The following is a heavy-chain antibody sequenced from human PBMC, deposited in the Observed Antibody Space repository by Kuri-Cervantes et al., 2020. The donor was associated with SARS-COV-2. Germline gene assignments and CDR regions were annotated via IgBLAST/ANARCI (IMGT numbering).Heavy chain of an antibody. D-gene: IGHD5-18*01. CDR3: ARDVQGYSYGSGYYYYGMDV. CDR1: GGSISSYY. V-gene: IGHV4-59*01. Sequence: SETLSLTCTVSGGSISSYYRSWIRQPPGKGLEWIGYIYYSGSTNYNPSLKSRVTISVDTSKNQFSLKLSSVTAADTAVYYCARDVQGYSYGSGYYYYGMDVWGQGTTVTVSS. J-gene: IGHJ6*02. CDR2: IYYSGST.